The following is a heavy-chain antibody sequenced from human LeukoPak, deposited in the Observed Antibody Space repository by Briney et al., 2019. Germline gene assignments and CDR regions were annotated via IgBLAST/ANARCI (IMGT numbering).Heavy chain of an antibody. Sequence: ASVKVSCKASGYTFTSYSLCWVRQAPGQGLEWMGIINPSAGSASYAQKFQGRVTMTRDTSTSTVYMELRSLRSGDTAVYYCARDRSPRHYYDTSDYHGAADYWGQGTLVTVSS. J-gene: IGHJ4*02. CDR3: ARDRSPRHYYDTSDYHGAADY. D-gene: IGHD3-22*01. CDR2: INPSAGSA. V-gene: IGHV1-46*01. CDR1: GYTFTSYS.